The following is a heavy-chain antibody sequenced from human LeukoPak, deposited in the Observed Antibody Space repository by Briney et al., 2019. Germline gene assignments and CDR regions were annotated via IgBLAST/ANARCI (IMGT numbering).Heavy chain of an antibody. CDR1: GYTVGDYA. Sequence: GRSLRLSCTASGYTVGDYAMSWVRQAPGKGLEWVGFIRRKAYGGTTEYAASVKGRFTISGDDSKSIAYLQMNSLKTEDTAVYYCSRAREEISIFGARYYGMDVWGQGTTVTASS. V-gene: IGHV3-49*04. CDR2: IRRKAYGGTT. D-gene: IGHD3-3*01. CDR3: SRAREEISIFGARYYGMDV. J-gene: IGHJ6*02.